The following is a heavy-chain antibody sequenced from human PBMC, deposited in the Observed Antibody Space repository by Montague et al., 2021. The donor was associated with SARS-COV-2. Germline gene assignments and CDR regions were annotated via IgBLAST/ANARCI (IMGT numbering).Heavy chain of an antibody. J-gene: IGHJ6*02. Sequence: SETLSLTCTVSGGSISSYYWSWIRQPPGKGLEWIGHIHYSGSTNYNPSFKSRVTISVDTSKNQFSLKLSSVTAADTAVYYCARRRLPLLWYGMDVWGQGTPVTVSS. CDR3: ARRRLPLLWYGMDV. V-gene: IGHV4-59*08. CDR1: GGSISSYY. D-gene: IGHD3-10*01. CDR2: IHYSGST.